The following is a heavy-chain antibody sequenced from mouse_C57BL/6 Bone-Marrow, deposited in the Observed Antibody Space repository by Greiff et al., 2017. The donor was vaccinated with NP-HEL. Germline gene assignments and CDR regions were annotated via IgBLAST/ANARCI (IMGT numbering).Heavy chain of an antibody. Sequence: VQLQQSGAELVRPGTSVKMSCKASGYTFTNYWIGWAKQRPGHGLEWIGDIYPGGGYTNYNEKFKGKATLTADKSSSTAYMQFSSLTSEDSAIYYCARQTYDYFDYWGQGTTLTVSS. J-gene: IGHJ2*01. CDR2: IYPGGGYT. V-gene: IGHV1-63*01. CDR3: ARQTYDYFDY. D-gene: IGHD2-3*01. CDR1: GYTFTNYW.